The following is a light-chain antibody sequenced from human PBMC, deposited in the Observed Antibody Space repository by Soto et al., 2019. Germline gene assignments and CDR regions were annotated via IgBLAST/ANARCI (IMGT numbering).Light chain of an antibody. CDR3: SSYTNINTRACV. V-gene: IGLV2-14*01. CDR2: EVT. CDR1: SSDVGGYNY. Sequence: QSALTQPASVSGSPGQSISISCTGTSSDVGGYNYVSWYQQHPGQAPRLMIYEVTNRPSGVSNRFSGSKSGNTASLTISGLQAEDEAEYYCSSYTNINTRACVFGTGTKVTVL. J-gene: IGLJ1*01.